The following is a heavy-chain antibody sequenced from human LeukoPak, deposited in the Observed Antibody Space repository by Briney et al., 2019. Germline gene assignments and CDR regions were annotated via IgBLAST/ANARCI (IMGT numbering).Heavy chain of an antibody. Sequence: XXXQAXGQXXXXXSIINPSGASTSYEQKFQGRVTMTSDTSTSRVYMELSSLRSEDTAVYYCARGIVTAAGTGGWYFDYWGQGTLVTVSS. D-gene: IGHD6-13*01. V-gene: IGHV1-46*01. CDR3: ARGIVTAAGTGGWYFDY. CDR2: INPSGAST. J-gene: IGHJ4*02.